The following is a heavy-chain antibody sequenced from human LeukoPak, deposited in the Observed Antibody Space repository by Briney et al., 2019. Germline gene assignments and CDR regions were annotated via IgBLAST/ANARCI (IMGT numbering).Heavy chain of an antibody. CDR3: AGSDTIGYTPREWDYWYFDL. V-gene: IGHV3-7*01. D-gene: IGHD3-16*02. J-gene: IGHJ2*01. CDR1: GFTFDDYW. CDR2: INQDGSEK. Sequence: GGSLRLSCGASGFTFDDYWMSWVRQAPGQGLEWVANINQDGSEKYYLDSAKGRFTISRDNGKNSLYLQMNSLRAEDTAVYYCAGSDTIGYTPREWDYWYFDLWGRGTLVTVSS.